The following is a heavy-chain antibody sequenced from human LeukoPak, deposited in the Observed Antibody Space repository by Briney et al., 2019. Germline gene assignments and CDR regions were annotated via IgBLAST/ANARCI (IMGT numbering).Heavy chain of an antibody. V-gene: IGHV3-21*01. Sequence: NPGGSLRLSCAASGFTFSSYSMNWVRQAPGKGLEWVSSISSSSSSYIYYADSVKGRFTISRDNAKNSLYLQMNSLRAEDTAVYYCARETRGYSYGNFGYWGQGTLVTVSS. J-gene: IGHJ4*02. CDR1: GFTFSSYS. CDR2: ISSSSSSYI. CDR3: ARETRGYSYGNFGY. D-gene: IGHD5-18*01.